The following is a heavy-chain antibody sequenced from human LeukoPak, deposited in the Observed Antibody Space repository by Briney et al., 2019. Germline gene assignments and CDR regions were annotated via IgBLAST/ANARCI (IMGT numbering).Heavy chain of an antibody. V-gene: IGHV4-30-2*01. Sequence: PSETLSLTCAVSGGSISSGGYSWSWIRQPPGKGLEWIGYIYHSGSTYYNPSLKSRVTISVDRTKNRFSLKLSSVTAADTAVYYCARVTLYDSSGYYYRYFDYWGQGTLVTVSS. J-gene: IGHJ4*02. D-gene: IGHD3-22*01. CDR2: IYHSGST. CDR3: ARVTLYDSSGYYYRYFDY. CDR1: GGSISSGGYS.